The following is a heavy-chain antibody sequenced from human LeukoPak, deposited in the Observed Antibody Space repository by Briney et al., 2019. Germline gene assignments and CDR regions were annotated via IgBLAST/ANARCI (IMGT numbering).Heavy chain of an antibody. V-gene: IGHV1-46*01. CDR3: AREGLQGDLDY. CDR1: GYTFTSRY. J-gene: IGHJ4*02. Sequence: ASVKVSCKAYGYTFTSRYIHWVRQAPGQGLEWMGVINPSGGSTSYAQNFQGRVTMTRDTSTSTVYMELSSLRSEDTVVYYCAREGLQGDLDYWGQGTLVTVSS. D-gene: IGHD3-16*01. CDR2: INPSGGST.